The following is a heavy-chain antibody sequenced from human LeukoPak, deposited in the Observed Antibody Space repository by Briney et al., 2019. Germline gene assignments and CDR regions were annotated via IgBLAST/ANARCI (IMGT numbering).Heavy chain of an antibody. CDR2: IYPGDSDT. CDR3: AKLGGYDILTGDAFDI. Sequence: KAGESLKISCKGSGYNLATYWIVWVRQMPGKGLEWMGVIYPGDSDTKYSPSFQGQVTISADKSITTAYLQWSSLKASDTAMYYCAKLGGYDILTGDAFDIWGQGTMVTVSS. V-gene: IGHV5-51*01. J-gene: IGHJ3*02. D-gene: IGHD3-9*01. CDR1: GYNLATYW.